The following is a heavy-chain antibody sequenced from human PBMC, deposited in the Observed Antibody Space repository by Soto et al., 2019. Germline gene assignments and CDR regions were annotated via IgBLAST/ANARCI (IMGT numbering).Heavy chain of an antibody. CDR2: IHYSGTT. D-gene: IGHD2-8*01. CDR1: GTSISSYY. J-gene: IGHJ4*02. CDR3: ARSNSYAIDY. Sequence: SETLSLTCTVSGTSISSYYWSWIRQPPGKGLEWIANIHYSGTTNYNPSLASRVTLSVDTSKNQFSLKMTSVTDADRAMYFCARSNSYAIDYWGRGTLVTVSS. V-gene: IGHV4-59*01.